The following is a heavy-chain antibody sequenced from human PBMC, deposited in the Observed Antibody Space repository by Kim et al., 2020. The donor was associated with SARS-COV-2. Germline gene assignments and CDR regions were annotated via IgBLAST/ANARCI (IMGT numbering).Heavy chain of an antibody. D-gene: IGHD1-1*01. Sequence: SQTLSLTCAISGDTVSSEAVAWNWIRQSPSRGLEWLGRTYYRSNRWHTDYAASMKGRIVVKADTANNQFSLQLNSVTPDDTALYYCARDQVDSTSWSNWFDPWGQGTLVTVSS. CDR2: TYYRSNRWHT. J-gene: IGHJ5*02. V-gene: IGHV6-1*01. CDR3: ARDQVDSTSWSNWFDP. CDR1: GDTVSSEAVA.